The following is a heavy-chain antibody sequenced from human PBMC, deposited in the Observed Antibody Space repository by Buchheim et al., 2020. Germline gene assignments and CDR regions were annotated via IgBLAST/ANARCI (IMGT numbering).Heavy chain of an antibody. D-gene: IGHD2-15*01. V-gene: IGHV1-69*12. CDR1: GGTFSSYA. CDR2: IIPIFGTA. CDR3: ARGHDPEVDYYYYYGMDV. J-gene: IGHJ6*02. Sequence: QVQLVQSGAEVKKPGSSVKVSCKASGGTFSSYAISWVRQAPGQGLEWMGGIIPIFGTANYAQKLQGRVTITADESTSTAYMELSSLRSEDTAVYYCARGHDPEVDYYYYYGMDVWGQGTT.